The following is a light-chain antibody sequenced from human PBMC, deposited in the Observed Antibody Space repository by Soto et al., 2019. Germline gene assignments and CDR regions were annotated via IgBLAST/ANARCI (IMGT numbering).Light chain of an antibody. V-gene: IGKV1-5*03. J-gene: IGKJ1*01. CDR2: KAS. Sequence: DIQMTQSPSTLSASVGDRVTITCRASQSVSSWLAWYQQKPGKAPNLLIYKASSLESGVPSRFSGSGSGTEFTLTISSLQPDDFATYYCQQYDTYSTFGQGTKVEIQ. CDR1: QSVSSW. CDR3: QQYDTYST.